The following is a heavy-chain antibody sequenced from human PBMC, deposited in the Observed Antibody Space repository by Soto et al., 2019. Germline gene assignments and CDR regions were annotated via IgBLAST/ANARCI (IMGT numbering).Heavy chain of an antibody. CDR2: IYYSGST. Sequence: PSETLSLTCTVSGGSISSSSYYWGWIRQPPGKGLELIGSIYYSGSTYYNPSLKSRVTISVDTSKNQFSLKLSSVTAADTAVYYCASGVVRGINPDAFDIWGQGTMVS. J-gene: IGHJ3*02. CDR1: GGSISSSSYY. V-gene: IGHV4-39*01. CDR3: ASGVVRGINPDAFDI. D-gene: IGHD3-10*01.